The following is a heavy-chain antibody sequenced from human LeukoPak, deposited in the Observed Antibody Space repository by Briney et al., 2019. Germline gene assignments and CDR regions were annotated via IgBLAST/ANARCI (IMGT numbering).Heavy chain of an antibody. D-gene: IGHD6-13*01. CDR1: GGTFSSYA. V-gene: IGHV1-69*06. J-gene: IGHJ4*02. CDR2: IIPIFGTA. CDR3: ARSSIIAAAGPYYFDY. Sequence: ASVKVSCKASGGTFSSYAISWVRQAPGQGLEWMGGIIPIFGTANYAQKFQGRVTITADKSTSTAYMELSSLRSEDTAVYYCARSSIIAAAGPYYFDYWGQGTLVTVSS.